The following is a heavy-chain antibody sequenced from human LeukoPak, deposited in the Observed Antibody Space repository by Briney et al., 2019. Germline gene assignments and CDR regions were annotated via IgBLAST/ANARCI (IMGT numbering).Heavy chain of an antibody. CDR2: MNPNSGNT. CDR3: ARADCSSTSCYAY. D-gene: IGHD2-2*01. Sequence: ASVKVSCKASGYTFAGYYMHWVRQAPGQGLGWMGWMNPNSGNTGYAQKFQGRVTMTRNTSISTAYMELSSLRSEDTAVYYCARADCSSTSCYAYWGQGTLVTVSS. J-gene: IGHJ4*02. CDR1: GYTFAGYY. V-gene: IGHV1-8*02.